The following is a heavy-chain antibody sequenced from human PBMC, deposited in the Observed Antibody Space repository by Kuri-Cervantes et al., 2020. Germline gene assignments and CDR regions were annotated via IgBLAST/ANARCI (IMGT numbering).Heavy chain of an antibody. J-gene: IGHJ4*02. CDR1: GFTFSSYA. Sequence: GESLKISCAASGFTFSSYAMHWVRQAPGKGLEWVAVISYDGTEKHYEESVKGRFTISRDNSKNTLYLQMNSLRDEDTAVYYCARSPYSSSLDYWGQGTLVTVSS. D-gene: IGHD6-13*01. CDR3: ARSPYSSSLDY. CDR2: ISYDGTEK. V-gene: IGHV3-30*04.